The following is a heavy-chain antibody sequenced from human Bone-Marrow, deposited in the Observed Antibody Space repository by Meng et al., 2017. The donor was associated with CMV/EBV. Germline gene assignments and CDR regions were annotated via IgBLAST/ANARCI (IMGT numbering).Heavy chain of an antibody. CDR3: ATDAMVRGVMGYYYGMDV. Sequence: ASVKVSCKASGYTFIGYGISWVRQAPGQGLEWMGWISGRDGNTKYPTNMQDRVIMTRDSFKGTVYMELSSLRSEDTAVYYCATDAMVRGVMGYYYGMDVWGQGTTVTVSS. V-gene: IGHV1-18*04. D-gene: IGHD3-10*01. CDR1: GYTFIGYG. J-gene: IGHJ6*02. CDR2: ISGRDGNT.